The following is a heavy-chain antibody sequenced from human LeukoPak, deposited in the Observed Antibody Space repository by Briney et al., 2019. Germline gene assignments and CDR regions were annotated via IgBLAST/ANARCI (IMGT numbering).Heavy chain of an antibody. V-gene: IGHV3-33*07. CDR1: GFTFSSHG. CDR2: IWIDGSKE. J-gene: IGHJ4*02. CDR3: TRLTGVGSYQHLDY. D-gene: IGHD1-26*01. Sequence: GGSLRLSCAASGFTFSSHGMYWVRQAPDKGLEWVAVIWIDGSKEYYTDSVKGRFTISRDNSKNTLWLQMNSLRAEDTAVYYCTRLTGVGSYQHLDYWGQGTLVTVSS.